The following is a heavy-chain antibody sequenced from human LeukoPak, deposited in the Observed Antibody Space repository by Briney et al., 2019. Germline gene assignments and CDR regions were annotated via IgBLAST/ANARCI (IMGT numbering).Heavy chain of an antibody. Sequence: PSETLSLTCTVSGGSISGYYWSWIRQHPGKGLEWIGYIYYSGSTYYNPSLKSRVTISVDTSKNQFSLKLSSVTAADTAVYYCARGERITMVRGVFTWFDPWGQGTLVTVSS. CDR2: IYYSGST. D-gene: IGHD3-10*01. V-gene: IGHV4-31*03. CDR1: GGSISGYY. J-gene: IGHJ5*02. CDR3: ARGERITMVRGVFTWFDP.